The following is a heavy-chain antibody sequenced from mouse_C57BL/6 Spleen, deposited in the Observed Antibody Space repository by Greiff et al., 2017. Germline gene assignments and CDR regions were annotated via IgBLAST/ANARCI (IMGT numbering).Heavy chain of an antibody. D-gene: IGHD1-1*01. Sequence: EVKLVESEGGLVQPGGSMKLSCKASGFTFSDYYMAWVRQVPETGLEWVADINSDGSSTTYLDSLKSRFIISRDNATNMLYLQRSSLKSEDTATYYCAREDYGSSYAMDYWGQGTSVTVSS. CDR1: GFTFSDYY. CDR2: INSDGSST. V-gene: IGHV5-16*01. CDR3: AREDYGSSYAMDY. J-gene: IGHJ4*01.